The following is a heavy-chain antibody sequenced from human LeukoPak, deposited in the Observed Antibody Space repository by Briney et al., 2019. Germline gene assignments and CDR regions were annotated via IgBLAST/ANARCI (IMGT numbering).Heavy chain of an antibody. CDR3: ATVPAAILRTRMTFDY. CDR1: GYTFTSYD. D-gene: IGHD2-2*02. V-gene: IGHV1-8*01. Sequence: ASVKVSCKASGYTFTSYDINWVRQATGQGLEWMGWMNPNSGNTGYAQKFQGRVTMTEDTSTDTAYMELSSLRSEDTAVYYCATVPAAILRTRMTFDYWGQGTLVTVSS. CDR2: MNPNSGNT. J-gene: IGHJ4*02.